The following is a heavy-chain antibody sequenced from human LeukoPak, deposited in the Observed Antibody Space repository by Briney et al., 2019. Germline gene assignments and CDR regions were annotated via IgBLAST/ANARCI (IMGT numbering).Heavy chain of an antibody. Sequence: ASVKVSYKASGYTFTSYDINWVRQATGQGLEWMGWMNPNRVNTGYAQKFQGRVTMTRNTSISTAYMELSSLRSEDTAVYYCARMYSSGWYSNWFDPWSQGTLVTVSS. J-gene: IGHJ5*02. V-gene: IGHV1-8*01. CDR2: MNPNRVNT. D-gene: IGHD6-19*01. CDR1: GYTFTSYD. CDR3: ARMYSSGWYSNWFDP.